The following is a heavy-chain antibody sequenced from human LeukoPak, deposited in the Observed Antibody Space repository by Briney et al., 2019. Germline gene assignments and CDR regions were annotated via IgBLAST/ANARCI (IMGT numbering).Heavy chain of an antibody. CDR3: AGRFGSSLSWFDP. J-gene: IGHJ5*02. Sequence: SVKVPCKASGGTFSSYAISWVRQAPGQGLEWMGGIIPIFGTANYAQKFQGRVTITADESTSTAYMELSSLRSEDTAVYYCAGRFGSSLSWFDPWGQGTLVTVSS. CDR2: IIPIFGTA. V-gene: IGHV1-69*01. D-gene: IGHD6-13*01. CDR1: GGTFSSYA.